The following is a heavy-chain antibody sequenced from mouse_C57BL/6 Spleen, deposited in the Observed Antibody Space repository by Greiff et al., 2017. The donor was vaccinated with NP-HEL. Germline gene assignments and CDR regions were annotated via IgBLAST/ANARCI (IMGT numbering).Heavy chain of an antibody. J-gene: IGHJ4*01. Sequence: EVQRVESGGGLVQPKGSLKLSCAASGFSFNTYAMNWVRQAPGKGLEWVARIRSKSNNYATYYADSVKDRFTISRDDSESMLYLQMNNLKTEDTAMYYCVRSKLGRYAMDYWGQGTSVTVSS. CDR2: IRSKSNNYAT. CDR3: VRSKLGRYAMDY. CDR1: GFSFNTYA. V-gene: IGHV10-1*01. D-gene: IGHD4-1*01.